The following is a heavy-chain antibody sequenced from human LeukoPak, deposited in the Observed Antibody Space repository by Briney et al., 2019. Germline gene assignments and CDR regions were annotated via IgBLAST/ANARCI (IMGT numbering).Heavy chain of an antibody. J-gene: IGHJ4*02. Sequence: SVKVSCKASGGTFSSYAISWVRQAPGQGLEWMGRIIPIFGTANYAQKFQGRVTITTDESTSTAYMELSSLRSEDTAVYYCACGGASGSGWYYFDYWGQGTLVTVSS. V-gene: IGHV1-69*05. D-gene: IGHD6-19*01. CDR1: GGTFSSYA. CDR3: ACGGASGSGWYYFDY. CDR2: IIPIFGTA.